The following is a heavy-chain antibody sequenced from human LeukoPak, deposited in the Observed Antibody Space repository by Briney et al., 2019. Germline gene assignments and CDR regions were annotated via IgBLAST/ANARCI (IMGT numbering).Heavy chain of an antibody. D-gene: IGHD6-13*01. J-gene: IGHJ4*02. V-gene: IGHV3-7*01. Sequence: IWGRRALGKRLEWVANIKQDGSEKYYVDSVKGRFTISRDNAKNSLYLQMNSLRAEDTAMYYCARDSAGNDYWGQGTLVTVSS. CDR2: IKQDGSEK. CDR3: ARDSAGNDY.